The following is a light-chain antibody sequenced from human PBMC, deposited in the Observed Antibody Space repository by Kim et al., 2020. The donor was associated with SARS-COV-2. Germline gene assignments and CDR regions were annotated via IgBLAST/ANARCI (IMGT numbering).Light chain of an antibody. CDR1: SSNIGRTY. Sequence: GQRVTISCSGSSSNIGRTYVYWYQQLPGTAPKLLIYRNNQRPSGVPDRFSGSKSGTSASLAISGLRSEDEADYYCAAWDDSLSAGVFGGGTQLTVL. CDR3: AAWDDSLSAGV. V-gene: IGLV1-47*01. J-gene: IGLJ3*02. CDR2: RNN.